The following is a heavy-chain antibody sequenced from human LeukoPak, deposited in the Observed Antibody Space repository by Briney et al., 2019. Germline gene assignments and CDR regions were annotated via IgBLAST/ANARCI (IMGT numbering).Heavy chain of an antibody. J-gene: IGHJ4*02. CDR1: GFTFSGSD. Sequence: PGGSLRLSCAASGFTFSGSDMHWVRQASGKGLECVGLIRSKPHSYTTVYAASVQGRFTISRDDSKNTAYLQMNSLKAEDTAVYYCTRQDCSGGSCSYVDYWGQGTLVTVSS. CDR3: TRQDCSGGSCSYVDY. V-gene: IGHV3-73*01. CDR2: IRSKPHSYTT. D-gene: IGHD2-15*01.